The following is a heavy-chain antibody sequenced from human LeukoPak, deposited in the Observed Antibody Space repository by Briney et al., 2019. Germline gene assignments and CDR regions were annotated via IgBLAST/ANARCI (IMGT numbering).Heavy chain of an antibody. CDR3: AKEAPRITMVRGVIITSYYYYYMDV. V-gene: IGHV3-23*01. CDR2: ITGSGGST. Sequence: GGSLRLSCAASGFTFSSYAMSWVRQAPGKGLEWVSAITGSGGSTYYADSVKGRFTISRDNSKNTLYLQMNSLRAEDTAVYYCAKEAPRITMVRGVIITSYYYYYMDVWGKGTTVTISS. D-gene: IGHD3-10*01. CDR1: GFTFSSYA. J-gene: IGHJ6*03.